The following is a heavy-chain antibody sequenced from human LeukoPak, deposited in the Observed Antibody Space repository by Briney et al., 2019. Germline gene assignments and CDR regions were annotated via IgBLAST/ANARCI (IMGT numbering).Heavy chain of an antibody. CDR2: ISWNSGTI. CDR3: ARTPDSSGYYSY. D-gene: IGHD3-22*01. V-gene: IGHV3-9*01. J-gene: IGHJ4*02. Sequence: PGGSLILSCAASGFTFDDYAMHWVRQAPGKGLEWVSGISWNSGTIGYADSVRGRFTISRDNAKNSLYLQMNSLRAEDTAVYYCARTPDSSGYYSYWGQGTLVTVSS. CDR1: GFTFDDYA.